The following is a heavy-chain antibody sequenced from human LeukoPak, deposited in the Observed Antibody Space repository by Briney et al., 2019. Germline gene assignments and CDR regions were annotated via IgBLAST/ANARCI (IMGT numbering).Heavy chain of an antibody. V-gene: IGHV4-34*01. CDR2: INHSGST. CDR1: GGSFSGYY. Sequence: SETLSLTCAVYGGSFSGYYWSWIRQPPGKGLEWIGEINHSGSTNYNPSLKSRVTISVDTSKNQFSLKLSSVTAADTAVYYCARHGRYYDILTGYYYWLDPWGQGTLVTVSS. J-gene: IGHJ5*02. D-gene: IGHD3-9*01. CDR3: ARHGRYYDILTGYYYWLDP.